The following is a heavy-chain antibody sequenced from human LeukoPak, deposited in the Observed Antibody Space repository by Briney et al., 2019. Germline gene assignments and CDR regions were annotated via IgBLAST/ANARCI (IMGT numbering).Heavy chain of an antibody. Sequence: ASVKVSCKASGYTFTTYNINWVRQAPGQGLEWMGWISGYNGNTNYAQKLQGRVTMTTDTSTSTAYMELRSLQSDDTAVYYCARDPVIETGAAFDLWGPGTKVTVSS. CDR2: ISGYNGNT. D-gene: IGHD3-10*01. V-gene: IGHV1-18*01. CDR3: ARDPVIETGAAFDL. CDR1: GYTFTTYN. J-gene: IGHJ3*01.